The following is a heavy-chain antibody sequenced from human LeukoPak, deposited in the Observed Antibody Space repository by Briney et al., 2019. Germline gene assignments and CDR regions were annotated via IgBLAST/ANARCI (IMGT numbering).Heavy chain of an antibody. CDR3: ALTYYYDSSGYYGLDY. CDR1: GFTFSGYA. D-gene: IGHD3-22*01. CDR2: ISGSGGST. V-gene: IGHV3-23*01. J-gene: IGHJ4*02. Sequence: GGSLRLSCAASGFTFSGYAMSWVRQAPGKGLEWVSGISGSGGSTYSADSVKGRFTISRDNSKNTLSLQMDSLRAEDTAVYYCALTYYYDSSGYYGLDYWGQGTLVTVSS.